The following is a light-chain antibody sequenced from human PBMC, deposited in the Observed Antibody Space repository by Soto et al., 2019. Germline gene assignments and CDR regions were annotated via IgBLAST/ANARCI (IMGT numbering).Light chain of an antibody. V-gene: IGKV3-15*01. CDR3: QQYNNWPPWT. Sequence: EIVMTKSPATLSVSPGERATLSCRASQSVSSNLAWYQQKPGQAPRLLIYGASTRATGIPARFSGRGSGTDFTLTISRRHSEDVAIYTCQQYNNWPPWTFGQGTKVDTK. J-gene: IGKJ1*01. CDR1: QSVSSN. CDR2: GAS.